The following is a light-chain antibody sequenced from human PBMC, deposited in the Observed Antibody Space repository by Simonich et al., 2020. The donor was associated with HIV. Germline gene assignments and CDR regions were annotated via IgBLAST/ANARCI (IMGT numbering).Light chain of an antibody. Sequence: DIQMTQSPSSLSASVRDRVTITCRASQSISTYLNCYQQKPGKAPKLLIYAASSLQSGVPSRFSGIGSGTDFILTISSLQPEDFATYYCQQSFSTPFTFGPGTKVDIK. J-gene: IGKJ3*01. CDR2: AAS. CDR3: QQSFSTPFT. V-gene: IGKV1-39*01. CDR1: QSISTY.